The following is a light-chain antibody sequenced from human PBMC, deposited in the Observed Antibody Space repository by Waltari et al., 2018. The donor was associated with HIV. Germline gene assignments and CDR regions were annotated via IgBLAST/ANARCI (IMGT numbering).Light chain of an antibody. Sequence: QSALTQPPSVSGSPGQSLSISCTGTSSDVGDYSVSWYQHHQGKAPKVIIYEVSNRPSGVSNRFSGSKSGNTASLTISGLLPEDEADYFCSSYISSATPEFGGGTRLTVL. V-gene: IGLV2-14*01. CDR1: SSDVGDYS. J-gene: IGLJ3*02. CDR2: EVS. CDR3: SSYISSATPE.